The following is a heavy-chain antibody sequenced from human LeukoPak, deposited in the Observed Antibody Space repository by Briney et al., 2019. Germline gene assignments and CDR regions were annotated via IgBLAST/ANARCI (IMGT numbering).Heavy chain of an antibody. CDR2: IYTSGST. CDR3: ASLAVNYDFWSGYYLDPRYYFDY. Sequence: SETLSLTCTVSGGSISSYYWSWIRQPAGKGLEWIGRIYTSGSTNYNPSLKSRVTMSVDTSKNQFSLKLSSVTAADTAVYYCASLAVNYDFWSGYYLDPRYYFDYWGQGTLVTVSS. V-gene: IGHV4-4*07. D-gene: IGHD3-3*01. CDR1: GGSISSYY. J-gene: IGHJ4*02.